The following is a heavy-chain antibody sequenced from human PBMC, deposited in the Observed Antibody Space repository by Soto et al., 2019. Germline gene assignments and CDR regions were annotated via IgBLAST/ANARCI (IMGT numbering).Heavy chain of an antibody. CDR2: ISGSGGRT. V-gene: IGHV3-23*01. D-gene: IGHD6-19*01. J-gene: IGHJ4*02. CDR1: GFTFSSYA. Sequence: EVQLLESGGGLVQPGGSLRLSCAASGFTFSSYAMSWVRQAPGKGLEWVSAISGSGGRTYYADSVKGRFTISRDNSTNTLYLQMNSLRAEDTAVYYCAKGDHSSGWTGGDFDYWGQGTLVTVSS. CDR3: AKGDHSSGWTGGDFDY.